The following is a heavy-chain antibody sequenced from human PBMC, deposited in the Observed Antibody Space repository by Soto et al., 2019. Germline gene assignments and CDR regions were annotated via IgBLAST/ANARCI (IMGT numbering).Heavy chain of an antibody. J-gene: IGHJ3*02. V-gene: IGHV1-2*04. CDR3: ARIGHDDAFDI. CDR1: GYTFTGDY. CDR2: INPNSGGT. Sequence: VSVKLYCKTAGYTFTGDYMHWVRQAPGQGLEWMGWINPNSGGTNYAQKFQGWVTMTRDTSISTAYMELSRLRSDDTAVYYCARIGHDDAFDIWGQGTMVTVSS.